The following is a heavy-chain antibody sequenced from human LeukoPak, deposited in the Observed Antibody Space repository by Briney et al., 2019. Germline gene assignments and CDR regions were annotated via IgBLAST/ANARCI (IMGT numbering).Heavy chain of an antibody. CDR1: GGSISSGSDY. CDR3: ARQGLEGVRYYFYYLDV. J-gene: IGHJ6*03. D-gene: IGHD3-16*01. V-gene: IGHV4-61*02. CDR2: IYTSGNT. Sequence: PSETLSLTCTVSGGSISSGSDYWSWIRQPAGKGLEGIGRIYTSGNTNYNPSLKSRVTISVDTSKNQFSLKLSSVTAADTAVYYCARQGLEGVRYYFYYLDVWGKATTVTVSS.